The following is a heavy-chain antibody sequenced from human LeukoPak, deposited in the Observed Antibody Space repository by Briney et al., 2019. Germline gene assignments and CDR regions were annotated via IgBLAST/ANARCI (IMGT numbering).Heavy chain of an antibody. V-gene: IGHV4-59*01. CDR3: ARSDYGGNSAAFGV. D-gene: IGHD4-23*01. Sequence: SETLSLTCTASGGSISNYFWNWVRRPPGKGLEWIGYIYSSGTTYYNPSLESRLTISLDTSKNHFSLQLSSVTAADTAVYYCARSDYGGNSAAFGVWGQGTMVTVSS. CDR1: GGSISNYF. CDR2: IYSSGTT. J-gene: IGHJ3*01.